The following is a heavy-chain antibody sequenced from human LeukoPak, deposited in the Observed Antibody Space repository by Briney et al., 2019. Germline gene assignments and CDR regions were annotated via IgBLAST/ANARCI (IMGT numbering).Heavy chain of an antibody. CDR1: GFTFSSYS. D-gene: IGHD3-10*01. J-gene: IGHJ4*02. Sequence: GGSLRLSCAASGFTFSSYSMNWVRQAAGKGLEWVSSISSSSSYIYYADSVKGRFTISRDNAKNSLYLQMNSLRAEDTAVYYCARAMVRGRDYFDYWGQGTLVTVSS. V-gene: IGHV3-21*01. CDR2: ISSSSSYI. CDR3: ARAMVRGRDYFDY.